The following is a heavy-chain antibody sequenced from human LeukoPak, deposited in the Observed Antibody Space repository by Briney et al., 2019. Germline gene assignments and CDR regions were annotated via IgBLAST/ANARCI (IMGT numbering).Heavy chain of an antibody. J-gene: IGHJ3*02. V-gene: IGHV1-18*01. CDR2: ISPYNGNT. CDR1: GYTFIRYG. CDR3: ARDPCTGGSCHDAFDM. D-gene: IGHD2-15*01. Sequence: ASVKVSCKASGYTFIRYGISWVRQAPGQGLEWMGWISPYNGNTNYAQRLQGRVTMTTDTSTSTAYMELRSLTSDDTAVYYCARDPCTGGSCHDAFDMWGQGTMVTVSS.